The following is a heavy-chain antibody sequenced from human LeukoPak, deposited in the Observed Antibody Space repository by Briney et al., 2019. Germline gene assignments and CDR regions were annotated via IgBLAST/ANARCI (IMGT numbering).Heavy chain of an antibody. V-gene: IGHV3-21*01. CDR1: GFTFSSYS. J-gene: IGHJ4*02. CDR3: ARDTSSWYTSGDY. Sequence: GGSLRLSCAASGFTFSSYSMNWVRQAPGKGLESVSSISTRSTSIYYADSVKGRFTISRDNAKNSLYLQMNSLRADDTAIYYCARDTSSWYTSGDYWGQGTLVTVSS. D-gene: IGHD6-13*01. CDR2: ISTRSTSI.